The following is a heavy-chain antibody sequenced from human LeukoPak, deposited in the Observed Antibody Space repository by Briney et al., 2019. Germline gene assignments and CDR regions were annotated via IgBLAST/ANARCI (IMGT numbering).Heavy chain of an antibody. Sequence: QPGGSLGLSCAAPGFSFSSNWMGWVRQAPGKGLEWVAHIKRDGSQKYYLDSVKGRFTISRDNAKNSLYLQMNSLRVEDTAVYYCARLGLEVGGPNWFDPWGQGTLVTVSS. J-gene: IGHJ5*02. D-gene: IGHD1-1*01. V-gene: IGHV3-7*01. CDR1: GFSFSSNW. CDR2: IKRDGSQK. CDR3: ARLGLEVGGPNWFDP.